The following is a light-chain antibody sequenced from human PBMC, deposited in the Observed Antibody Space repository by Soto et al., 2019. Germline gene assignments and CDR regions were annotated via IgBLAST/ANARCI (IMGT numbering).Light chain of an antibody. CDR2: ASS. J-gene: IGKJ1*01. V-gene: IGKV1-12*01. CDR3: QQSTSFPRT. CDR1: QGISSW. Sequence: DIQMTQSPSSVSASVGDSVTTSCRASQGISSWLAWYQQKPGKAPKLLISASSSLQSGVPSRFSGSGSGTDFTLTISSLQPEDSATYYCQQSTSFPRTFGQGTKVDSK.